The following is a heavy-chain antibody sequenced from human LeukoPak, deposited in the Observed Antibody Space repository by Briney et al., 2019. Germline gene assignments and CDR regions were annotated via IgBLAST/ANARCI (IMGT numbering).Heavy chain of an antibody. CDR1: GFTFSSYA. J-gene: IGHJ4*02. V-gene: IGHV3-23*01. D-gene: IGHD3-16*02. CDR2: ISGSGGST. Sequence: GGSLRLSCAASGFTFSSYAMSWVRQAPGKGLEWVSAISGSGGSTYYADSVKGRFTISRDNSKNTLYLQMNSLRAEDAAVYYCARDVRLGELSLMGYWGQGTLVTVSS. CDR3: ARDVRLGELSLMGY.